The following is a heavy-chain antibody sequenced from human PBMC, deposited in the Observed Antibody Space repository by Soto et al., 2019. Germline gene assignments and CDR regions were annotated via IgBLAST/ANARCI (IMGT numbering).Heavy chain of an antibody. CDR1: GFTFSTYA. V-gene: IGHV3-23*01. D-gene: IGHD6-6*01. Sequence: GGSLRLSCAASGFTFSTYAMSWVRQAPGKGLEWVSAISGSGGSTYYADSVKGRFAISRDNSKNTLYLQMNSLRAEDTAVYYCANRLSTAARHRIHDYWGQGTLVTVSS. CDR3: ANRLSTAARHRIHDY. CDR2: ISGSGGST. J-gene: IGHJ4*02.